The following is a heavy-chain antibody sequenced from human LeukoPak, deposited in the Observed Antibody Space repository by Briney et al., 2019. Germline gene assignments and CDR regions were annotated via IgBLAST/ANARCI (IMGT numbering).Heavy chain of an antibody. Sequence: GGSLRLSCAASGFTFSNYAMSWVRQAPGRGLEWVSAISGSGDNTYYADSVKGRFTVSRDNAKNTLYVQMKSLRAEDTAVYYCAKDGAAAGTFDYWGQGTLVTVSS. J-gene: IGHJ4*02. CDR2: ISGSGDNT. CDR1: GFTFSNYA. D-gene: IGHD6-13*01. V-gene: IGHV3-23*01. CDR3: AKDGAAAGTFDY.